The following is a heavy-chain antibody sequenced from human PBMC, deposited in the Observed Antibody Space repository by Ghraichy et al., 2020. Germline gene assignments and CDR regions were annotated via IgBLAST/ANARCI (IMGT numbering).Heavy chain of an antibody. CDR1: GGSISSHY. CDR2: ISYSGST. D-gene: IGHD3-10*01. Sequence: SETLSLTCTVSGGSISSHYWSWIRQPPGKGLEWIGYISYSGSTNYNPSLKSRVTISVDTPKNQFSLRLSSVTAADTAVYYCARARMWGSGSYYDVPTYYFASWGQGTLFTVSS. CDR3: ARARMWGSGSYYDVPTYYFAS. J-gene: IGHJ4*02. V-gene: IGHV4-59*11.